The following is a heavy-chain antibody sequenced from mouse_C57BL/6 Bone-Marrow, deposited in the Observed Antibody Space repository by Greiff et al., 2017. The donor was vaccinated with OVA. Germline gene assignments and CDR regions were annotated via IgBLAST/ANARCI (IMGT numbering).Heavy chain of an antibody. Sequence: DVKLQESGGGLVQPGGSMKLSCAASGFTFSDAWMDWVRQSPEKGLEWVAEIRNKANNHATYYAESVKGRFTISRDDSKSSVYLQMNSLRAEDTGIYYCTRRLRLRLPFAYWGQGTLVTVSA. CDR1: GFTFSDAW. V-gene: IGHV6-6*01. CDR2: IRNKANNHAT. J-gene: IGHJ3*01. D-gene: IGHD3-2*02. CDR3: TRRLRLRLPFAY.